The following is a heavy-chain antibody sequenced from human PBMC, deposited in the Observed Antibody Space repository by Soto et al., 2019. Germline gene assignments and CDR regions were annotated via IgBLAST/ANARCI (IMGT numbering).Heavy chain of an antibody. J-gene: IGHJ6*02. D-gene: IGHD3-3*01. CDR2: ISAYNGNT. CDR1: GYTFTSYG. V-gene: IGHV1-18*01. CDR3: AGSLYYDFWSGYWPYYYYYGMDV. Sequence: GASVKVSCKASGYTFTSYGISWVRQAPGQGLEWMGWISAYNGNTNYAQKLQGRVTMTTDTSTSTAYMELRSLRSDDTAVYYCAGSLYYDFWSGYWPYYYYYGMDVWGHGTTVTVSS.